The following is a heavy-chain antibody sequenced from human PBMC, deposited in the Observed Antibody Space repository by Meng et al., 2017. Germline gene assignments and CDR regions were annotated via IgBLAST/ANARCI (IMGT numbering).Heavy chain of an antibody. J-gene: IGHJ6*02. D-gene: IGHD1-26*01. CDR2: INQSGST. CDR3: ARQEVGATFYYCAMDV. Sequence: GSLRLSCAVYGGSFSGYYWHWIRQPPGKGLEWIGEINQSGSTNYIASLKSRVTISVDRSKNQFSLKLSSVTAADAAVYYCARQEVGATFYYCAMDVWGQGTTVTVSS. V-gene: IGHV4-34*01. CDR1: GGSFSGYY.